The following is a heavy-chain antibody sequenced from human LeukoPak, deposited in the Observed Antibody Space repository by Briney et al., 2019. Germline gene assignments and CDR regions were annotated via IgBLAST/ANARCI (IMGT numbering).Heavy chain of an antibody. CDR1: GGSISSYY. D-gene: IGHD3-22*01. V-gene: IGHV4-59*01. CDR2: IYYTGST. J-gene: IGHJ3*02. CDR3: ARGPLNYYDSSGYISPDYAFDI. Sequence: SETLSLTCTVSGGSISSYYWSWIRQPPGKGLEWIGYIYYTGSTNYNPSLKSRVTISVDTSKNQFSLKLSSVTAADTAVYYCARGPLNYYDSSGYISPDYAFDIWGQGTMVTVSS.